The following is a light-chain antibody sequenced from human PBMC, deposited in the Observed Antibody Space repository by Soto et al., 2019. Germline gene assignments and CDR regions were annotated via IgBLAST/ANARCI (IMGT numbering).Light chain of an antibody. Sequence: ETVMTQSPSTLSVSPGERATLSCRASQNVTTDLAWYQQKPGQAPSLLIFDASTRATGVPARFSGSGSRTEFTLTISSLQSEDFAVSYCQQYNNWPRGSFGQGTKVEIK. CDR2: DAS. CDR3: QQYNNWPRGS. CDR1: QNVTTD. V-gene: IGKV3-15*01. J-gene: IGKJ1*01.